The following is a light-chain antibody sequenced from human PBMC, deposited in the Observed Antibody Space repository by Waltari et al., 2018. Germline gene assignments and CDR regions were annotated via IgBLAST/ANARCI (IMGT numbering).Light chain of an antibody. CDR1: QRVSSSY. V-gene: IGKV3-20*01. CDR2: GAS. Sequence: EIVLTQSPGTLSLSPGERATLSCRASQRVSSSYLAWYQQKPGQAPRLLSYGASSRATGIPDRFSGSGSGTDFTLTISRLEPEDFAVYYCQQYGSSPFTFGPGTKVDIK. J-gene: IGKJ3*01. CDR3: QQYGSSPFT.